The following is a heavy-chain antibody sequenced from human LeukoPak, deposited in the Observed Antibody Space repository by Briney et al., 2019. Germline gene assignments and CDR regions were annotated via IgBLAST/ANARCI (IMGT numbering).Heavy chain of an antibody. Sequence: GESLKISCKGSGYSFTSYWIGWVRQMPGKGLEWMGIIYPGDSDTRYSPSFQGQVTISADKSVSTAYLQWSSLKASDTATYYCARLSLYSSSSDYFDYWGQGTLVTVSS. V-gene: IGHV5-51*01. D-gene: IGHD6-6*01. CDR3: ARLSLYSSSSDYFDY. J-gene: IGHJ4*02. CDR2: IYPGDSDT. CDR1: GYSFTSYW.